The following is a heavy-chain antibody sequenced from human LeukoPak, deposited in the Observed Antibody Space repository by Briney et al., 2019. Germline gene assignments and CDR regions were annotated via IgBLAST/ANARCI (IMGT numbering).Heavy chain of an antibody. J-gene: IGHJ6*03. CDR2: IRYDGSNK. CDR3: EKEGGGRPLFSAGYRDV. CDR1: GFTFSSYG. V-gene: IGHV3-30*02. D-gene: IGHD1-26*01. Sequence: GGSLRLSCAASGFTFSSYGMHWVRQAPGKGLEWVAFIRYDGSNKYYADSVKGRFTISRDNSKNTLYLQMNSLRAEDTAVYYCEKEGGGRPLFSAGYRDVGGKGTTVTVSS.